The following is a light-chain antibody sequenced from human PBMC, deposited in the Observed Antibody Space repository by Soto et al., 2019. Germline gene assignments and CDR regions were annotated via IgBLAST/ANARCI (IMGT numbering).Light chain of an antibody. CDR2: GAS. J-gene: IGKJ5*01. CDR1: QNVNSNF. V-gene: IGKV3-20*01. Sequence: ETVMTQSPATLSVSPGERATLSCRASQNVNSNFLAWYQQKPGQAPRLLISGASNRATGIPDRFSGSGSGTDFTLTISRLEPEDFAVYYCQQYGSLITFGQGTRLEI. CDR3: QQYGSLIT.